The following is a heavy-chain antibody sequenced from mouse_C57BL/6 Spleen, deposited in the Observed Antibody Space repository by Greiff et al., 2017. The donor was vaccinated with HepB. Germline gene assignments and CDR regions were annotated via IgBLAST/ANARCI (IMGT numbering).Heavy chain of an antibody. CDR2: IDPPDSYT. V-gene: IGHV1-69*01. J-gene: IGHJ2*01. CDR1: GYTFTSYW. D-gene: IGHD1-1*01. Sequence: QVQLQQPGAELVMPGASVKLSCKASGYTFTSYWMHWVKQRPGQGLEWIGEIDPPDSYTNYNQKFKGKSTLTVDKSSSTAYMQLSSLTSEDSAVYYCARVVEDYFDYWGQGTTLTVSS. CDR3: ARVVEDYFDY.